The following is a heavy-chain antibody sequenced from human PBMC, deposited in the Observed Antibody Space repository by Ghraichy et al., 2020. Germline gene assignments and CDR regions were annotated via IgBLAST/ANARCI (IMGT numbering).Heavy chain of an antibody. CDR3: ARVTRITGTTGFGY. D-gene: IGHD1-7*01. J-gene: IGHJ4*02. Sequence: ASVKVSCKASGYTFTSYDINWVRQATGQGLEWMGWMNPNSGNTGYAQKFQGRVTMTRNTSISTAYMELSSLRSEDTAVYYCARVTRITGTTGFGYWGQGTLVTVSS. CDR2: MNPNSGNT. V-gene: IGHV1-8*01. CDR1: GYTFTSYD.